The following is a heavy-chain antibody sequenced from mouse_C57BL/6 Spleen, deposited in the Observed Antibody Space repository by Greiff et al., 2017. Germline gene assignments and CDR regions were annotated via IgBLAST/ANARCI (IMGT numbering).Heavy chain of an antibody. Sequence: VQLQQPGAELVKPEASVKLSCKASGYTFTSYWMHWVKQRPGRGLEWIGRIDPHSGGTKYNEKFKGKATLTVDKPSSTAYMQLSSLTSEDSAVYYCARANDYDGDYYAMGYWGQGTSVTGAS. CDR3: ARANDYDGDYYAMGY. CDR1: GYTFTSYW. CDR2: IDPHSGGT. V-gene: IGHV1-72*01. J-gene: IGHJ4*01. D-gene: IGHD2-4*01.